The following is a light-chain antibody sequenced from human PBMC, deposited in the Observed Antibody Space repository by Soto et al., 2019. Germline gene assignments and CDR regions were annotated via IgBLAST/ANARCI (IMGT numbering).Light chain of an antibody. CDR2: AAS. CDR1: HDIRND. CDR3: QQYDNLPLT. J-gene: IGKJ4*01. V-gene: IGKV1-33*01. Sequence: NELTQSPSSLSASVGDRVTITCQASHDIRNDLNWYQQKSGKAPKLLIHAASTLEAGVPSRFSGSGSGTDFTFTISGLQPEDVATYHCQQYDNLPLTFGGGTKVDIK.